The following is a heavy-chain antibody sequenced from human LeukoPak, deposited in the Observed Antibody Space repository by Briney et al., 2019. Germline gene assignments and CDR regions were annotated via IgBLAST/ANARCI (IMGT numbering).Heavy chain of an antibody. D-gene: IGHD3-16*01. V-gene: IGHV4-59*01. CDR1: GGSISSYY. Sequence: SETLSVTCTVSGGSISSYYWSWIRQPPGKGLEWIGYIYYSGSTNYNPSLKSRVTISVDTSKNQFSLKLSSVTAADTAVYYCARITKLQYFNYWGQGTLVTVSS. CDR3: ARITKLQYFNY. J-gene: IGHJ4*02. CDR2: IYYSGST.